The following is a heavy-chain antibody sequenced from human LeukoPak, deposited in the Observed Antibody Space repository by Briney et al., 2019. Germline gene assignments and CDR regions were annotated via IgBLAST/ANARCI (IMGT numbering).Heavy chain of an antibody. D-gene: IGHD6-13*01. CDR2: IYYSGST. CDR3: AREAQQLVDY. V-gene: IGHV4-31*03. CDR1: AGSISTGGYY. J-gene: IGHJ4*02. Sequence: PSQTLSLTCTVSAGSISTGGYYWSWIRQHPGKGLEWIGYIYYSGSTYYNPSLKSRVTISVDTSKNQFTLKLSSVTAADTAVYYWAREAQQLVDYWGQGTLVTVSS.